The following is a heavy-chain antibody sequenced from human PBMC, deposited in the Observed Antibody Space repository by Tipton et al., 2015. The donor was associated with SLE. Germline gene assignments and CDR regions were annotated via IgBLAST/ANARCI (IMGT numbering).Heavy chain of an antibody. CDR2: IKQDGSEK. Sequence: SLRLSCAASGFTFRSYWMRWVRQAPGKGLEWVANIKQDGSEKYYVDSVKGRFTISRDNAKNSLYLQMNSLRAEDTAVYYCARDYHDSSGIDYWGQGTLVTVAS. CDR1: GFTFRSYW. V-gene: IGHV3-7*05. J-gene: IGHJ4*02. CDR3: ARDYHDSSGIDY. D-gene: IGHD3-22*01.